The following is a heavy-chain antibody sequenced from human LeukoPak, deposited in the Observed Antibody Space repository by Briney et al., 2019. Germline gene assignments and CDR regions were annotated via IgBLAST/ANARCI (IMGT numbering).Heavy chain of an antibody. CDR2: IDGSGDTI. Sequence: GESLRLSCAASGFTFSDYSMNWVRQAPGKGLEWVSYIDGSGDTIYYADSVKGRFTISRDNAKNSLDLQMNSLRDENTAVYYCSRRFDCWGQGTLVTVSS. CDR3: SRRFDC. J-gene: IGHJ4*02. CDR1: GFTFSDYS. V-gene: IGHV3-48*02.